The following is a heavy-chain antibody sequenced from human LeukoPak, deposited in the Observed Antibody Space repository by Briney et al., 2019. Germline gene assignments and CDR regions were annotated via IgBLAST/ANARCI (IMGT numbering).Heavy chain of an antibody. CDR1: GGSISSYY. Sequence: SETLSLTCTVSGGSISSYYWSWIRQPPGKGLEWIGYIYYGGSTNYNPSLKSRVTISVDTSKNQFSLKLSSVTAADTAVYYCASGHYYDSSGYYTFDYWGQGTLVTVSS. J-gene: IGHJ4*02. CDR3: ASGHYYDSSGYYTFDY. V-gene: IGHV4-59*01. CDR2: IYYGGST. D-gene: IGHD3-22*01.